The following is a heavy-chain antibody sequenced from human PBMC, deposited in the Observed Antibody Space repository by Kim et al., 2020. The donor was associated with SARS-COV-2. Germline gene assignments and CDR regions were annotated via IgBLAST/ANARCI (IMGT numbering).Heavy chain of an antibody. CDR3: ARDRWAIFGVRLTRRAFDI. D-gene: IGHD3-3*01. V-gene: IGHV1-46*01. CDR1: GYTFTSYY. Sequence: ASVKVSCKASGYTFTSYYMHWVRQAPGQGLEWRGIINPSGGSTSYAQKFQGRVTMTRDTSTSTVYMELSSLRSEDTAVYYCARDRWAIFGVRLTRRAFDIWGQGTMVTVSS. CDR2: INPSGGST. J-gene: IGHJ3*02.